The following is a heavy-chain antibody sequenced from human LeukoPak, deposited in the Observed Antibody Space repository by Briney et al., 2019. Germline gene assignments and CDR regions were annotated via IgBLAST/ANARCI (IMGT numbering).Heavy chain of an antibody. D-gene: IGHD3-22*01. V-gene: IGHV1-69*04. CDR3: ARRNYYDSSGSFDY. Sequence: SVKVSCKASGYTFTSYGISWVRQAPGQGLEWMGRIIPILGIANYAQKFQGRVTITADKSTSTAYMELSSLRSEDTAVYYCARRNYYDSSGSFDYWGQGTLVTVSS. CDR1: GYTFTSYG. CDR2: IIPILGIA. J-gene: IGHJ4*02.